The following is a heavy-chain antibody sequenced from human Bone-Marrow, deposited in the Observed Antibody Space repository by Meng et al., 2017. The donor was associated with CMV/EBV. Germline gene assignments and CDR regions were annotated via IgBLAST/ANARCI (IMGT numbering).Heavy chain of an antibody. Sequence: SETLSLTCTVSGGSISSYYWSWIRQPPGKGLEWIGYIYYSGSTNYNPSLKSRVTISVDTSKNQFSLKLSSVTAADTAVYYCARTAYCGGDCYAVKLWGQGTRVTGSS. CDR3: ARTAYCGGDCYAVKL. J-gene: IGHJ3*01. V-gene: IGHV4-59*01. CDR2: IYYSGST. D-gene: IGHD2-21*01. CDR1: GGSISSYY.